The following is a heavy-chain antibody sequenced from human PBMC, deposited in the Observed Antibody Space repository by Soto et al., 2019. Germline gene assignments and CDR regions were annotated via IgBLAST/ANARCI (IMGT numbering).Heavy chain of an antibody. CDR3: ASDYYYDSSGYYYVLDY. D-gene: IGHD3-22*01. CDR1: GFTFSSYA. J-gene: IGHJ4*02. Sequence: QVQLVESGGGVVQPGRSLRLYCAASGFTFSSYAMHWVRQAPGKGLEWVAVISYDGSNKYYADSVKGRFTISRDNSKNTLYLQMNSLRAEDTAVYYCASDYYYDSSGYYYVLDYWGQGTLVTVSS. CDR2: ISYDGSNK. V-gene: IGHV3-30-3*01.